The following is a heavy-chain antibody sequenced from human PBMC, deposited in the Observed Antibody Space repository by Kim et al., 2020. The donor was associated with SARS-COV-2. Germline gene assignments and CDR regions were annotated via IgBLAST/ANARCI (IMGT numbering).Heavy chain of an antibody. CDR1: GFSFDAYG. CDR2: IQWNGGGT. D-gene: IGHD1-26*01. J-gene: IGHJ3*02. CDR3: ARGGRNYYSIDGFEI. Sequence: GGSLRVSCAASGFSFDAYGMNWVRQVPGKGLEWVSGIQWNGGGTDYADSVKGRFIISRDNAKNFLYLQMNSLRVEDSAFYYCARGGRNYYSIDGFEIWGQGTMVTVSS. V-gene: IGHV3-20*04.